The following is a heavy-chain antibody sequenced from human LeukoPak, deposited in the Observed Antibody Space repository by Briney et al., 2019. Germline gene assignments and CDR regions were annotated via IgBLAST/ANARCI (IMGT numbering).Heavy chain of an antibody. CDR3: ARDGRGYSSGWYYFDY. CDR1: GGYISSSNW. D-gene: IGHD6-19*01. CDR2: IYHSGST. Sequence: SGTLSLTCAVSGGYISSSNWWSWVRQPPGKGLEWIGEIYHSGSTNYNPSLKSRVTISVDKSKNQFSLKLSSVTAADTAVYYCARDGRGYSSGWYYFDYWGQGTLVTVSS. J-gene: IGHJ4*02. V-gene: IGHV4-4*02.